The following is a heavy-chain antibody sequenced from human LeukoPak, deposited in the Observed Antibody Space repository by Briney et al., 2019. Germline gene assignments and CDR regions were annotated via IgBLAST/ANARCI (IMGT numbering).Heavy chain of an antibody. J-gene: IGHJ6*03. CDR3: ARVSSDFWSGYEPPGDPRYYYYMDV. Sequence: GASVEVSCKASGGTFSSYAISWVRQAPGQGLEWMGGIIPIFGTANYAQKFQGRVTIAADESTSTAYMELSSLRSEDTAVYYCARVSSDFWSGYEPPGDPRYYYYMDVWGKGTTVTVSS. D-gene: IGHD3-3*01. V-gene: IGHV1-69*13. CDR2: IIPIFGTA. CDR1: GGTFSSYA.